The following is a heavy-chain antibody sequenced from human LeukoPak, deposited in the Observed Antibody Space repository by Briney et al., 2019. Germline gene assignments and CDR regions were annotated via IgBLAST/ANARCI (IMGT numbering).Heavy chain of an antibody. CDR3: ARVHYDSSDYHYYYMDV. J-gene: IGHJ6*03. CDR2: ISAYNGNT. CDR1: GYTFTNYH. Sequence: ASVKVSCKASGYTFTNYHISWVRQAPGQGLEWMGWISAYNGNTNYAQKLQGRVTMTTDTSTSTAYMELRSLRSDDTAVYYCARVHYDSSDYHYYYMDVWGKGTTVTVSS. D-gene: IGHD3-22*01. V-gene: IGHV1-18*01.